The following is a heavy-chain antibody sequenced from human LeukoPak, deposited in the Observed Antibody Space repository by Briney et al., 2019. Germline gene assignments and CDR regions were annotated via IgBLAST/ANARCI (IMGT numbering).Heavy chain of an antibody. Sequence: GGSLRLSCAVSGLTFSDYRMIWVRQAPEKRLEWVAVTAGADDVIQYADSVKGRFTVSRDNAKNSLYLQMNSLRAEDTAVYYCARALYYDILTNYQTHTYYFDYWGQGTLLTVSS. D-gene: IGHD3-9*01. CDR1: GLTFSDYR. CDR2: TAGADDVI. V-gene: IGHV3-21*01. CDR3: ARALYYDILTNYQTHTYYFDY. J-gene: IGHJ4*02.